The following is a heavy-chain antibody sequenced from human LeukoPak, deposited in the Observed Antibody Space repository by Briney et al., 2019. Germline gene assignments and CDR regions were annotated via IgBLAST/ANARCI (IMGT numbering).Heavy chain of an antibody. V-gene: IGHV4-59*01. CDR2: IYYSGST. D-gene: IGHD3-10*01. J-gene: IGHJ3*02. CDR1: GGAISSYY. CDR3: ARGKRITMVRGVPHAFDI. Sequence: ASQTLSLTCTVSGGAISSYYWSWSRQPPGKGLEWMGYIYYSGSTTYNPSPKSRVTISVDTSKNQFSLKLSSVTAADTAVYYCARGKRITMVRGVPHAFDIWGQGTMVTVSS.